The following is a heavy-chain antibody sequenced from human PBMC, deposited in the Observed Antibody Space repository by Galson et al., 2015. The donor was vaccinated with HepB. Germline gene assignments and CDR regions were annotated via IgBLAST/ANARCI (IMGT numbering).Heavy chain of an antibody. CDR2: ISAYNGYT. CDR3: ASNGYSGYDSDYYYYYGMDV. CDR1: GYTFTSYG. J-gene: IGHJ6*02. V-gene: IGHV1-18*04. Sequence: SVKVSCKASGYTFTSYGISWVRQAPGQGLEWMGCISAYNGYTKYAQKLQGRVTMTTDTSTSTAYMELMSLRSDDTAVYYCASNGYSGYDSDYYYYYGMDVWGQGTTVTVSS. D-gene: IGHD5-12*01.